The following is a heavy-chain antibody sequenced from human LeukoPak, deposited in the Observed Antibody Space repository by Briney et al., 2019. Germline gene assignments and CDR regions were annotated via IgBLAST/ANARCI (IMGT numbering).Heavy chain of an antibody. CDR3: ARGITAMVLDY. Sequence: GRSLTLPCAASEFTFSTYGMHWVRQAPGKGLEWVAVISYDGSNKYYADSVKGRFTISRDNSKNTLYLQMNSLRAEDTAVYYCARGITAMVLDYWGQGTLVTVSS. CDR1: EFTFSTYG. D-gene: IGHD5-18*01. V-gene: IGHV3-30*03. J-gene: IGHJ4*02. CDR2: ISYDGSNK.